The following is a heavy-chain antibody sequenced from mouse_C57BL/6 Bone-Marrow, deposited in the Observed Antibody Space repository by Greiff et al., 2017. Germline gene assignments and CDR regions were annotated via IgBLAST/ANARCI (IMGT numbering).Heavy chain of an antibody. Sequence: VQLQESGPELVKPGASVTISCKASGYTFTGYYINWVKQRPGQGLEWIGWIYPGGGNTKYTAKFKGKATLTVDTSSSTAYMQLSSLTSEDSAVYFCARSLCGSLLDYWGQGNAVTVSS. CDR1: GYTFTGYY. D-gene: IGHD1-1*01. CDR3: ARSLCGSLLDY. V-gene: IGHV1-84*01. CDR2: IYPGGGNT. J-gene: IGHJ4*01.